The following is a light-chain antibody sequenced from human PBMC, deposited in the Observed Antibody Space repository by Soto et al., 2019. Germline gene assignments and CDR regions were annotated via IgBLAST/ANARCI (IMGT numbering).Light chain of an antibody. CDR2: SAS. CDR1: KNVRAAY. CDR3: HQYGRAPRT. V-gene: IGKV3-20*01. J-gene: IGKJ1*01. Sequence: EIVMTQSPCTLSLSPGYTATLSCVASKNVRAAYLACYQQKPRQDPRLLIYSASTSATGIPDRFSGSGSGAAFTLPITRLEPEDFGVYYCHQYGRAPRTFGQGTKVDIK.